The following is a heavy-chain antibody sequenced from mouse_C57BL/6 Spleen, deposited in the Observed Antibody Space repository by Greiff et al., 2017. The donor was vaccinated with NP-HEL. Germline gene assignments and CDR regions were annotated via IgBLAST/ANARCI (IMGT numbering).Heavy chain of an antibody. CDR2: INPYNGGT. CDR3: ARSKDYGSSAMDY. V-gene: IGHV1-19*01. Sequence: VQLQQSGPVLVKPGASVKMSCKASGYTFTDYYMNWVKQSHGKSLEWIGVINPYNGGTSYNQKFKGKATLTVDKSSSTAYMELNSLTSEDSAVYYCARSKDYGSSAMDYWGQGTSVTVSS. CDR1: GYTFTDYY. D-gene: IGHD1-1*01. J-gene: IGHJ4*01.